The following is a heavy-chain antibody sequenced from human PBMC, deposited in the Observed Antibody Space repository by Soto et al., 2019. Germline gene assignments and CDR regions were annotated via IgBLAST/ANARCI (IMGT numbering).Heavy chain of an antibody. J-gene: IGHJ3*02. V-gene: IGHV1-8*01. CDR2: MNPNSGNT. CDR3: ARWTSPNYYDSSRTVNDAFDI. Sequence: GASVKVSCKASGYTFTSYDINWVRQATGQGLEWMGWMNPNSGNTGYAQKFQGRVTMTRNTSISTAYMELSSLRSEDTAVYYCARWTSPNYYDSSRTVNDAFDIWGQGTMVTVSS. CDR1: GYTFTSYD. D-gene: IGHD3-22*01.